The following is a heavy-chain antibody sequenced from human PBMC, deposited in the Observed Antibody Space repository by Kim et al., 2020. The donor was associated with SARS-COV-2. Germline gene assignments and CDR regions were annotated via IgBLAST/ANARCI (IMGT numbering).Heavy chain of an antibody. V-gene: IGHV3-23*01. CDR1: GFTFSSYA. Sequence: GGSLRLSCAASGFTFSSYAMSWVRQAPGKGLEWVSAISGSGGSTYYADSVKGRFTISRDNSKNTLYLQMNSLRAEDTAVYYCAISQWELPPRYYYYGMDVWGQGTTVTVSS. CDR2: ISGSGGST. D-gene: IGHD1-26*01. CDR3: AISQWELPPRYYYYGMDV. J-gene: IGHJ6*02.